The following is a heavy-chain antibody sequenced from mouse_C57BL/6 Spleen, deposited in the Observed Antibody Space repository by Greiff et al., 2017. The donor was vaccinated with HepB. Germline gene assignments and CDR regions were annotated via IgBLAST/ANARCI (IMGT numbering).Heavy chain of an antibody. CDR3: ARIYDGYLAWFAY. CDR2: INPSTGGT. D-gene: IGHD2-3*01. Sequence: EVKLVESGPELVKPGASVKISCKASGYSFTGYYMNWVKQSPEKSLEWIGEINPSTGGTTYNQKFKAKATLTVDISSSTAYMQLKSLTSEDSAVYYCARIYDGYLAWFAYWGQGTLVTVSA. CDR1: GYSFTGYY. J-gene: IGHJ3*01. V-gene: IGHV1-42*01.